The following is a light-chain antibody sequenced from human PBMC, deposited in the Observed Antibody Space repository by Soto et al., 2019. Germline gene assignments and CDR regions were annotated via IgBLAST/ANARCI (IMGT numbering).Light chain of an antibody. Sequence: QSALTQPASVSGSPGQSITISGTRTSSDVGGYNYVSWYQHHPGKAPKLMIYEVSNRPSGVSNRFSGSKSGNTASLTISGLQAEDEADYYCSSYTSSSSYVFGTGTKVTV. J-gene: IGLJ1*01. V-gene: IGLV2-14*01. CDR1: SSDVGGYNY. CDR2: EVS. CDR3: SSYTSSSSYV.